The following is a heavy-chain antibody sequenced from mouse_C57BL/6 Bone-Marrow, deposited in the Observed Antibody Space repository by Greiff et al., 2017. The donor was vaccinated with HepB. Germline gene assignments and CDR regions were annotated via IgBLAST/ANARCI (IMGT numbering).Heavy chain of an antibody. CDR1: GYTFTSYG. V-gene: IGHV1-81*01. CDR3: ARKGRRSYYFDY. J-gene: IGHJ2*01. CDR2: IYPRSGNT. Sequence: QVQLQQSGAELARPGASVKLSCKASGYTFTSYGISWVKQRTGQGLEWIGGIYPRSGNTYYNEKFKGKATLTADKSSSTAYMELRSLTSEDSAVYFCARKGRRSYYFDYWGQGTTLTVSS.